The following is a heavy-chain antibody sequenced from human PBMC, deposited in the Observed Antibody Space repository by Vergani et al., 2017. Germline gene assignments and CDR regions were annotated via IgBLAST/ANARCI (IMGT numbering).Heavy chain of an antibody. D-gene: IGHD5-18*01. CDR1: VGTFSSYA. V-gene: IGHV1-69*13. CDR3: ARDGYSYGYFDY. CDR2: IIPIFGTA. Sequence: QVQLVQSGAEVKKPGSSVTVSCKASVGTFSSYAISWGRQAPVQGLEWMGRIIPIFGTANYAQKFQGRVTITADESTSTAYMELSSLRSEDTAVYYCARDGYSYGYFDYWGQGTLVTVSS. J-gene: IGHJ4*02.